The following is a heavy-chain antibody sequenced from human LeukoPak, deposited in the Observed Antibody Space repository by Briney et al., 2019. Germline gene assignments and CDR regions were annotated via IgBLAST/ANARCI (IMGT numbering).Heavy chain of an antibody. D-gene: IGHD5-18*01. V-gene: IGHV4-59*11. CDR3: ATIKSGYPFGYFDF. CDR1: GVSITTHY. Sequence: PSETLSLTCTVSGVSITTHYWSWLRQPPGKELEWIAYMTDSETTKNNPSLKSRITLSADTSKNQFSLSLSSVTEADTAVYFCATIKSGYPFGYFDFWGQGILVTVCS. CDR2: MTDSETT. J-gene: IGHJ4*02.